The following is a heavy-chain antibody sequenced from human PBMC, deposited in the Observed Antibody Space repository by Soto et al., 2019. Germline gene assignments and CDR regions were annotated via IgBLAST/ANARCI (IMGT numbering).Heavy chain of an antibody. J-gene: IGHJ2*01. CDR3: TRDSNTADVGPRPIGYFAL. Sequence: EVQLLESGGGLVQPGGSLRLSCAASGFSFSTYAMAWVRQAPGKGLDWVALISATGGSTYYADSVKGRFTISRDNSKNILHLQLNSLRAEDTALYYCTRDSNTADVGPRPIGYFALWGRGTLVTVSA. D-gene: IGHD2-15*01. CDR2: ISATGGST. V-gene: IGHV3-23*01. CDR1: GFSFSTYA.